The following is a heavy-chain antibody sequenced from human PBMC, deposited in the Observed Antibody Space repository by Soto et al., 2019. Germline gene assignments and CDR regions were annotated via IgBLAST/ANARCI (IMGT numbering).Heavy chain of an antibody. V-gene: IGHV1-18*01. CDR1: GYPFTRYG. Sequence: QVQLVQSGAEVKKPGASVKVSCKTSGYPFTRYGINWVRQAPGQGPEWMGGISAYNGKTSYKQKFQGRVTMTTDTSTSTAYMELKSLRSDDAATYYCSRDRLTAGTGILHYWGQGTLVTVSS. CDR3: SRDRLTAGTGILHY. CDR2: ISAYNGKT. D-gene: IGHD3-9*01. J-gene: IGHJ4*02.